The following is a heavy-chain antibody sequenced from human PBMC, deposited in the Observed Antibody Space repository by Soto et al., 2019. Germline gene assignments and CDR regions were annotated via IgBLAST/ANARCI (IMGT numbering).Heavy chain of an antibody. Sequence: PSETLSVTCTFSVGSISIYYWSWIRQPPGKGLEWIGYIHYSGTTNYNPSLKSRVTISVDTSKNQFSLKLSSVTAADTAVYYCARDGGSVGAHFDYWGQGATVTVSS. CDR1: VGSISIYY. J-gene: IGHJ4*02. D-gene: IGHD1-26*01. CDR2: IHYSGTT. CDR3: ARDGGSVGAHFDY. V-gene: IGHV4-59*01.